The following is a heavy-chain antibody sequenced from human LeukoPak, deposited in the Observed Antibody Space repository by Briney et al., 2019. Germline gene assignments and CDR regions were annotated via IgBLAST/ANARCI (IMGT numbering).Heavy chain of an antibody. V-gene: IGHV3-23*01. D-gene: IGHD6-19*01. J-gene: IGHJ5*02. CDR3: AKVGVAGGYYWFDP. CDR2: ITGSGGYT. CDR1: GFTFSNAW. Sequence: PGGSLRLSCAASGFTFSNAWMSWVRQAPGKGLEWVSAITGSGGYTYNADSVKGRFTISRDNSKNTLYLQMNSLRAEDTAVYYCAKVGVAGGYYWFDPWGQGTLVTVSS.